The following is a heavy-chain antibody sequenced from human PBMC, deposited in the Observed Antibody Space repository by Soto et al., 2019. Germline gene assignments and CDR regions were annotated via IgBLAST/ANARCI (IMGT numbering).Heavy chain of an antibody. D-gene: IGHD6-13*01. Sequence: PGESLKISCKGSGYSFTSCWIGWVRQMPGKGLEWMGIIYPGDSDTRYSPSFQGQVTISADKSISTAYLQWSSLKASDTAMYYCARHQIAAAESSWFDPWGQGTLVTVSS. CDR1: GYSFTSCW. J-gene: IGHJ5*02. CDR2: IYPGDSDT. CDR3: ARHQIAAAESSWFDP. V-gene: IGHV5-51*01.